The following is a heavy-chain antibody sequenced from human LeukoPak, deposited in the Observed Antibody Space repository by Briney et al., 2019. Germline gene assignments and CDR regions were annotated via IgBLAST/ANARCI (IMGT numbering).Heavy chain of an antibody. Sequence: PSETLSLTCTVSGGSISSSNYYWSWIRQPPGKGLEWIGYIYYSGSTNYNPSLKSRVTISVDTSKNQFSLKLSSVTAADTAVYYCARDPSAYGDYVSWFDPWGQGTLVTVSS. V-gene: IGHV4-61*01. D-gene: IGHD4-17*01. CDR1: GGSISSSNYY. J-gene: IGHJ5*02. CDR2: IYYSGST. CDR3: ARDPSAYGDYVSWFDP.